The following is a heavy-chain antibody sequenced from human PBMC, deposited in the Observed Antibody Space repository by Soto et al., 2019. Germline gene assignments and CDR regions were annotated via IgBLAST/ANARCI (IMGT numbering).Heavy chain of an antibody. CDR3: ARHAVYSSGWYTWFDP. CDR1: GGSISSSSYY. CDR2: IYYSGST. Sequence: SETLSLTCTVSGGSISSSSYYWGWIRQPPGKGLEWIGSIYYSGSTYYNPSLKSRVTISVDTSKNQFSLKLSSVTAADTAVYYCARHAVYSSGWYTWFDPWGQGTLVTVSS. V-gene: IGHV4-39*01. D-gene: IGHD6-19*01. J-gene: IGHJ5*02.